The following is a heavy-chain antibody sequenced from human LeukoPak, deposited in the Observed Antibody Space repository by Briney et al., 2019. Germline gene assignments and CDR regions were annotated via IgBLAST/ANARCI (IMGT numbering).Heavy chain of an antibody. Sequence: ASVKVSCKASGYTFTRYGISWVPQAPGQGLEWMGWISAYSGNTNYAQKLQGRVTMTTDTSTSTAYMELSRLRSDDTAVYYCARGQRGYSYGFDYWGQGTLVTVSS. J-gene: IGHJ4*02. CDR3: ARGQRGYSYGFDY. CDR1: GYTFTRYG. CDR2: ISAYSGNT. D-gene: IGHD5-18*01. V-gene: IGHV1-18*01.